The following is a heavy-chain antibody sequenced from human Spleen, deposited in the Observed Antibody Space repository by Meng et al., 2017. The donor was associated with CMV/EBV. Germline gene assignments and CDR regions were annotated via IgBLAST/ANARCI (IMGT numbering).Heavy chain of an antibody. CDR2: VSWNGSRT. Sequence: GESLKISCAASGFTFSSYSMNWVRQAPGKGLEWVSGVSWNGSRTHYADSVKGRFIISRDNSRNFLYQQMNSLRAEDTAVYYCAGLHYYDSSGYLSGYGMDVWGQGTTVTVSS. V-gene: IGHV3-19*01. CDR3: AGLHYYDSSGYLSGYGMDV. J-gene: IGHJ6*02. CDR1: GFTFSSYS. D-gene: IGHD3-22*01.